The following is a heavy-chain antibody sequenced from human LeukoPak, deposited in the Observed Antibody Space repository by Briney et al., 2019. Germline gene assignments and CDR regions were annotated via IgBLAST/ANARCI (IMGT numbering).Heavy chain of an antibody. CDR3: ARVAVAAKPESFDY. CDR2: IYYSGST. V-gene: IGHV4-39*07. D-gene: IGHD6-19*01. Sequence: SETLSLTCTVSGGSISSSSYYWGWIRQPPGKGLEWIGSIYYSGSTHYNPSLKSRVTISVDTSKNQFSLKLSSVTAADTAVYYCARVAVAAKPESFDYWGQGTLVTVSS. J-gene: IGHJ4*02. CDR1: GGSISSSSYY.